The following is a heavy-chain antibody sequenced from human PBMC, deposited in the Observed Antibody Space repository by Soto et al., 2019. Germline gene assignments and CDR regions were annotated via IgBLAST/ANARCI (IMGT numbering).Heavy chain of an antibody. Sequence: QVQLVESGGGVVQPGRSLRLSCAASGFTFSSYAMHWVRQAPGKGLEWVAVISYDGSNKYYADSVKGRVTISRDNSKNTLYLQMNSLRAEDTAVYYCARTTTWGQGTTVTVSS. D-gene: IGHD4-17*01. J-gene: IGHJ6*02. CDR2: ISYDGSNK. CDR1: GFTFSSYA. V-gene: IGHV3-30-3*01. CDR3: ARTTT.